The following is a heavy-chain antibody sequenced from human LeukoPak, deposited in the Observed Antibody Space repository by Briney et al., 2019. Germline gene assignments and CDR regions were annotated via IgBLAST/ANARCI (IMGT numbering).Heavy chain of an antibody. V-gene: IGHV1-18*01. J-gene: IGHJ5*02. CDR1: GYTFTSYG. CDR3: ARDSELGIAAAGTFFDWFDP. D-gene: IGHD6-13*01. Sequence: ASVKVSCKASGYTFTSYGISWVRQAPGQGLEWMGWISAYNGNTNYAQKLQGRVTMTTDTSTSTAYMELRSLRSDDTAVYYCARDSELGIAAAGTFFDWFDPWGQGTLVTVSS. CDR2: ISAYNGNT.